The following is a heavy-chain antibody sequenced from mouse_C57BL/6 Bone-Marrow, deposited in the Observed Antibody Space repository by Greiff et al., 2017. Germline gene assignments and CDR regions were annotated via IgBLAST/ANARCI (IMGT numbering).Heavy chain of an antibody. CDR1: GYTFTSYW. J-gene: IGHJ4*01. Sequence: DVQLQESGTVLARPGASVKMSCKTSGYTFTSYWMHWVKQRPGQGLEWIGAIYPGNSDTSYNQKFKGKAKLTAVTSASTAYMELSSLTNEDSAVXYCTREEWLRPPIDDWGQGTSVTVSS. V-gene: IGHV1-5*01. D-gene: IGHD2-2*01. CDR3: TREEWLRPPIDD. CDR2: IYPGNSDT.